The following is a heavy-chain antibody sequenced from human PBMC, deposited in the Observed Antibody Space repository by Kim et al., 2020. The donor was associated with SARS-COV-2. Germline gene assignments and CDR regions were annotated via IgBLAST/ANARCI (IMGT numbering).Heavy chain of an antibody. Sequence: GGSLRLSCAASGVSFRSYGMHWVRQAPGKGLEWVAYIPYDASDKCYADSVKGRFTVSRDNSNNTLYLQLTNLGGRDTAVFYCARGLVDPKEGWYFDLWG. D-gene: IGHD2-21*01. CDR2: IPYDASDK. J-gene: IGHJ2*01. CDR3: ARGLVDPKEGWYFDL. CDR1: GVSFRSYG. V-gene: IGHV3-30*02.